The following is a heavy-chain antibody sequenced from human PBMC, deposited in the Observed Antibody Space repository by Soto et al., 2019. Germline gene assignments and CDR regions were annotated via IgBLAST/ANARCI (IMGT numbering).Heavy chain of an antibody. CDR1: GGSISSSSYY. J-gene: IGHJ3*02. CDR2: IYYSGST. V-gene: IGHV4-39*01. Sequence: QLQLQESGPGLVKPSETLSLTCTVSGGSISSSSYYWGWIRQPPGKGLEWIGSIYYSGSTYYNPSLKSRVTISVDTSKNQFSLKLSSVTAADTAVYYCARQIILLSPDAFDIWGQGTMVTVSS. D-gene: IGHD2-21*01. CDR3: ARQIILLSPDAFDI.